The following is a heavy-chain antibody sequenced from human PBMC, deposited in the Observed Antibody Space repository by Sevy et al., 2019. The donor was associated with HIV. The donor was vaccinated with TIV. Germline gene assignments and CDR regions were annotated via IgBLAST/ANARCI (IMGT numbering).Heavy chain of an antibody. CDR2: IYSGGST. CDR3: ARERISSSSVRYLEGEQYFDY. Sequence: GGSLRLSCAASGFTVSSNYMSWVRQAPGKGLEWVSVIYSGGSTYYVDSVKGRFTISRDNSKNTLYLQMNSLRAEDTAVYYCARERISSSSVRYLEGEQYFDYWGQGTLVTVSS. D-gene: IGHD6-6*01. J-gene: IGHJ4*02. CDR1: GFTVSSNY. V-gene: IGHV3-53*01.